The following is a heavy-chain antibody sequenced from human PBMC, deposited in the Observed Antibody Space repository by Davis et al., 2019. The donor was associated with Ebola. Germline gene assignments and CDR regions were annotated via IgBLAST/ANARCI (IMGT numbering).Heavy chain of an antibody. CDR3: AREGTGDGFIYYYGMDV. J-gene: IGHJ6*02. D-gene: IGHD1-1*01. CDR2: MNPNSCDT. V-gene: IGHV1-8*01. Sequence: AASVKVSCKASGYTFSNYAINWVRQATGQGLEWMGWMNPNSCDTGYAQKFQGRVTMTRNTSISTAYMELSSLRSEDTAVYYCAREGTGDGFIYYYGMDVWGQGTTVTVSS. CDR1: GYTFSNYA.